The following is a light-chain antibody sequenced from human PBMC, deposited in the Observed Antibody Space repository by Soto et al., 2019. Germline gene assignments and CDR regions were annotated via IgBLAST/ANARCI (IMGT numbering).Light chain of an antibody. V-gene: IGKV3-15*01. Sequence: EIVMTQSPATLSVSPGERATLSCRASQSVSTNLAWYQQKPGQAPRLLIYGASARAAGIPDRFSGSGSGTEFNHTISSLQSEDFVVYYCQQYNNWPPYTCGQGTKLEIK. J-gene: IGKJ2*01. CDR3: QQYNNWPPYT. CDR1: QSVSTN. CDR2: GAS.